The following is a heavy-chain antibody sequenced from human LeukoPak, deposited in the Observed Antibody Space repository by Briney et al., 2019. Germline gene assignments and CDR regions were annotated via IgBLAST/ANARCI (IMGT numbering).Heavy chain of an antibody. J-gene: IGHJ5*02. CDR1: GFTFSSYW. CDR3: ARDTGIAAAGTFDP. CDR2: IKQDGSEK. V-gene: IGHV3-7*01. Sequence: GGSLRLSCAASGFTFSSYWMSWVRQAPGKGLEWVANIKQDGSEKYYVDSVKGRFTISRDNAKNSLYLQMNSLRAEDTAVYYCARDTGIAAAGTFDPWGQGTLVTVSS. D-gene: IGHD6-13*01.